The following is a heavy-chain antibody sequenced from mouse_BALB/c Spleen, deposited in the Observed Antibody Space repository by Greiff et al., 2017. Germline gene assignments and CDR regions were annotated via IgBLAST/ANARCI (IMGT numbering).Heavy chain of an antibody. CDR3: ARSYYGYRFAY. Sequence: QVQLKQSGAELARPGASVKLSCKASGYTFTDYYINWVKQRTGQGLEWIGEIYPGSGNTYYNEKFKGKATLTADKSSSTAYMQLSSLTSEDSAVYFCARSYYGYRFAYWGQGTLVTVSA. V-gene: IGHV1-77*01. CDR2: IYPGSGNT. J-gene: IGHJ3*01. CDR1: GYTFTDYY. D-gene: IGHD1-2*01.